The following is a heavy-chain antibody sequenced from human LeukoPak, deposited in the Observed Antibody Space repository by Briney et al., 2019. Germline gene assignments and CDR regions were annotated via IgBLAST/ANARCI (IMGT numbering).Heavy chain of an antibody. V-gene: IGHV4-4*09. CDR2: IYSSGST. Sequence: SETLSLTCTVSGGSITSFYWSWIRQPPGKGLEWIGYIYSSGSTNYSPSLKSRVTISADTSNNQFSLKLSYVTAADTAVYYCARVVATITNWFDPWGQGTLVTVSS. CDR1: GGSITSFY. D-gene: IGHD5-12*01. J-gene: IGHJ5*02. CDR3: ARVVATITNWFDP.